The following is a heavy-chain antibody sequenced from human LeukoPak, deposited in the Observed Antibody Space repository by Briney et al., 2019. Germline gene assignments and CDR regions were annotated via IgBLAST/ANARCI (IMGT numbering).Heavy chain of an antibody. Sequence: SETLSLTCAVYGGSFSGYYWSWIRQPPGKGLEWIGYIYYSGSTNYNPSLKSRVTISVDTSKNQFSLKLSSVTAADTAVYYCARLSYYDFWSGYYGPPYFDYWGQGTLVTVSS. J-gene: IGHJ4*02. CDR3: ARLSYYDFWSGYYGPPYFDY. CDR1: GGSFSGYY. D-gene: IGHD3-3*01. CDR2: IYYSGST. V-gene: IGHV4-59*08.